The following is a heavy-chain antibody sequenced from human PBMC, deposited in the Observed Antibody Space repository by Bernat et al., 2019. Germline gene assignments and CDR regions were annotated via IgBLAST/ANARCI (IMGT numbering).Heavy chain of an antibody. CDR2: INQDGSEK. V-gene: IGHV3-7*03. CDR1: GFTFSVSW. J-gene: IGHJ4*02. D-gene: IGHD7-27*01. CDR3: ARSPRTGDVDY. Sequence: EVQLVECGGGLVQPGGSLRLSCAASGFTFSVSWMSWVRQAPGKGLEWVANINQDGSEKYYVDSVRGRFTISRDNAKNSLYLQMNSLRADDTAVYYCARSPRTGDVDYWGQGTLVTVSS.